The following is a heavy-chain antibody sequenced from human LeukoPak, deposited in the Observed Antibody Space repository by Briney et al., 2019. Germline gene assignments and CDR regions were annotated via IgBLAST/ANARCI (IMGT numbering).Heavy chain of an antibody. CDR3: ARSRNYYDSSGPGDFDY. CDR2: IYHSGST. CDR1: GGSISSGGYS. Sequence: PSETLSLTCAVSGGSISSGGYSWSWIRQPPGTGLEWIGYIYHSGSTYYNPSLKSRVTISVDRSENQFSLKLSSVTAADTAVYYCARSRNYYDSSGPGDFDYWGQGTLVTVSS. J-gene: IGHJ4*02. V-gene: IGHV4-30-2*01. D-gene: IGHD3-22*01.